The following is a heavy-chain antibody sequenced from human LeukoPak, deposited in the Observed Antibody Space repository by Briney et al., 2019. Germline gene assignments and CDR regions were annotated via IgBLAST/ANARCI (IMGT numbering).Heavy chain of an antibody. CDR3: ARDWGTGEWELPDNDY. CDR1: GYTFTSYG. J-gene: IGHJ4*02. D-gene: IGHD1-26*01. V-gene: IGHV1-18*01. CDR2: ISAYNGNT. Sequence: GASVKVSCKASGYTFTSYGISWVRQAPGQGLEWMGWISAYNGNTNYAQKLQGRVTMTTDTSTSTAYMELRSLRSDDTAVYYCARDWGTGEWELPDNDYWGQGTLVTVSS.